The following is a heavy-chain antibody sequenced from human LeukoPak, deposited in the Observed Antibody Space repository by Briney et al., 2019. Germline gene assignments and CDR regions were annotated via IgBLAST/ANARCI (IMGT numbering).Heavy chain of an antibody. J-gene: IGHJ6*02. V-gene: IGHV3-11*01. Sequence: GGSLRLSCAASGFTFSDYYMSWIRQAPGKGLEWVSYISSSGSTIYYADSVKGRFTISRDNAKNSLYLQMNSLRAEDTAVYYCARPYCGGDCWTYYYGMDVWGQGTTVTVSS. CDR1: GFTFSDYY. D-gene: IGHD2-21*02. CDR2: ISSSGSTI. CDR3: ARPYCGGDCWTYYYGMDV.